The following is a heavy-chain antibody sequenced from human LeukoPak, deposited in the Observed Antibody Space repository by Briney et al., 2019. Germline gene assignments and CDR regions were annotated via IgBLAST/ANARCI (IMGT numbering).Heavy chain of an antibody. J-gene: IGHJ6*03. CDR1: GYTFTSYD. Sequence: ASVKVSCKASGYTFTSYDINWVRQATGQGLEWMGWMNPNSGNTGYAQKFQGRVTITRNTSTSTAYMELSSLRSEDTAVYYCAREGYSSSYYYMDVWGKGTTVTVSS. CDR2: MNPNSGNT. V-gene: IGHV1-8*03. D-gene: IGHD6-6*01. CDR3: AREGYSSSYYYMDV.